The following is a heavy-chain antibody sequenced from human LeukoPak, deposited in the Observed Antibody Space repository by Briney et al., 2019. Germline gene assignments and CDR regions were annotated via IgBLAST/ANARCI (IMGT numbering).Heavy chain of an antibody. D-gene: IGHD2-2*01. Sequence: ASVKVSCKASGGTFSSYAISWVRQAPAQGLEWMGRIIPILGIANYAQKFQGRVTITADKSTSTAYMELSSLRSEDTAVYYCARDGKAAIYYYYYGMDVWGQGTTVTVSS. V-gene: IGHV1-69*04. CDR3: ARDGKAAIYYYYYGMDV. CDR2: IIPILGIA. J-gene: IGHJ6*02. CDR1: GGTFSSYA.